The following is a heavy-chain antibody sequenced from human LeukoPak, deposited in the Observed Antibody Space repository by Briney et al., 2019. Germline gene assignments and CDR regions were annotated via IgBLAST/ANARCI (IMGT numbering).Heavy chain of an antibody. V-gene: IGHV4-61*02. Sequence: SETLSLTCTVSGGSISSGSYYWSWIRQPAGKGLEWIGRIYTSGSTNYNPSLKSRVTISVDTSKNQFSLKLSSVTAADTAVYYCARSPYSSGWYYYYYYYMDVWGKGTTVTISS. D-gene: IGHD6-19*01. CDR1: GGSISSGSYY. CDR3: ARSPYSSGWYYYYYYYMDV. CDR2: IYTSGST. J-gene: IGHJ6*03.